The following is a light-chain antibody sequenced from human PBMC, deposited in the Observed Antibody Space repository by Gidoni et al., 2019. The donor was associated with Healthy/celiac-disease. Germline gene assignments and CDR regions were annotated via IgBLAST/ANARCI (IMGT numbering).Light chain of an antibody. J-gene: IGKJ2*01. CDR3: QQYNNWPGT. V-gene: IGKV3-15*01. CDR1: QSVSSN. Sequence: EIGVTQSPATLSVSPGERATLSCRASQSVSSNLAWYQQKPGQAPRLLLYGASTRATGIPARFSGSGSGTEFTLTISSLQSEYFAVYYCQQYNNWPGTFGQGTKLEIK. CDR2: GAS.